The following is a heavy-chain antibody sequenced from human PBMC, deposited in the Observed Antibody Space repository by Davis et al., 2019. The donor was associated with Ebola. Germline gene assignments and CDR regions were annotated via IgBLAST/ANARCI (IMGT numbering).Heavy chain of an antibody. Sequence: GESLKISYKGSGYTFTSYGISWVRQAPGQGLEWMGWIYPNSGGTNYAQKFQGRVTMTRDTSISTAYMELSRLKSDDTAVYYCARDYYYDSSGFDTTQGGGMDVWGQGTTVTVSS. D-gene: IGHD3-22*01. CDR2: IYPNSGGT. CDR3: ARDYYYDSSGFDTTQGGGMDV. V-gene: IGHV1-2*02. CDR1: GYTFTSYG. J-gene: IGHJ6*02.